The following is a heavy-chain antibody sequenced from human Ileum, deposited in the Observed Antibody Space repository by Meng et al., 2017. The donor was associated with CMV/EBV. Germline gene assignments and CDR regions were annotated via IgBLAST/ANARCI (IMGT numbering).Heavy chain of an antibody. D-gene: IGHD3-10*01. J-gene: IGHJ4*02. CDR1: AGTFSSYT. Sequence: SAKISCKASAGTFSSYTISWVRQAPGQGLEWMGRIIPNLGIANYAQKFQGRVTITADKSTSTAYMELISLRSEDTAVYYCARSGGYFDYWGQGTLVTVSS. V-gene: IGHV1-69*02. CDR3: ARSGGYFDY. CDR2: IIPNLGIA.